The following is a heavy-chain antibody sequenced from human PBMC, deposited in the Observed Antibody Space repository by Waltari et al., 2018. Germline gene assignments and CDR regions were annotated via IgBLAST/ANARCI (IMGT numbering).Heavy chain of an antibody. CDR1: GFTFSSYW. CDR2: KKEEGSGK. V-gene: IGHV3-7*01. J-gene: IGHJ4*02. D-gene: IGHD3-9*01. Sequence: EVQLVESGGGLVQPGGSLRLSCAASGFTFSSYWMSWVRQAPGKGLEWVANKKEEGSGKEYVEFWKGRFTNSREKDKNAMELQMNRLKAEDTAGDYRARDGYFDWLLRESGFDYWGQGTLVNVSP. CDR3: ARDGYFDWLLRESGFDY.